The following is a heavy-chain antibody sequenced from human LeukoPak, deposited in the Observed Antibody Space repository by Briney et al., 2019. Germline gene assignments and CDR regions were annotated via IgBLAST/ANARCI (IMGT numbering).Heavy chain of an antibody. D-gene: IGHD2-15*01. CDR2: IYYSGST. V-gene: IGHV4-59*08. Sequence: SETLSLTCTVSGGSINSHYWSWIRQPPGKGLEWIGYIYYSGSTNYNPSLKSRVTISVDTSKNQFPLNPTSVTAADTAVYYCASRYCSIRQCYLASYKCMDVWGKGTTVTVSS. CDR1: GGSINSHY. CDR3: ASRYCSIRQCYLASYKCMDV. J-gene: IGHJ6*03.